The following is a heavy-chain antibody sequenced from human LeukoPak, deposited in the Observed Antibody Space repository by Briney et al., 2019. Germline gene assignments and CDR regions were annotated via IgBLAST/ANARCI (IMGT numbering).Heavy chain of an antibody. V-gene: IGHV4-34*01. CDR3: ARDSSGYYYEDFDY. J-gene: IGHJ4*02. Sequence: PSETLSLTCAVYGGSFSGYYWSWIRQPPGKGLEWIGEINHSGSTNYSPSPKSRVTISVDTSKNQFSLKLSSVTAADTAVYYCARDSSGYYYEDFDYWGQGTLVTVSS. CDR2: INHSGST. CDR1: GGSFSGYY. D-gene: IGHD3-22*01.